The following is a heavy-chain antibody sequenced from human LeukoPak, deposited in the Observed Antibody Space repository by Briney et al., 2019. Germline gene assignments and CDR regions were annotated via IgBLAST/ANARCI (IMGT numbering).Heavy chain of an antibody. V-gene: IGHV3-23*01. CDR2: ISGSGKGT. CDR3: AKDRSDSTTWYAGSH. D-gene: IGHD2-2*01. CDR1: GFNFSTYA. J-gene: IGHJ4*02. Sequence: GGSLRLSCAASGFNFSTYAMSWARQAPGKGLEWVSGISGSGKGTYYADSVKGRFTVSRENSKNTLYLQMSSLRAEDTAVYYCAKDRSDSTTWYAGSHWGQGTLVTVSS.